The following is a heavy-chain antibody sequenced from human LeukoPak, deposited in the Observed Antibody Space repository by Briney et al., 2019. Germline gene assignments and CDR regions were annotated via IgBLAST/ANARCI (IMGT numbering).Heavy chain of an antibody. V-gene: IGHV3-30*02. CDR3: AKDSHIEGAIDFDY. D-gene: IGHD1-26*01. CDR2: IRYDGSNK. J-gene: IGHJ4*02. Sequence: GGSLRLSCAASGFPFSSLGMHWVRQAPGQGLEWVAFIRYDGSNKYYADSVKGRFTISRDNSKNTLYLQMNSLRAEDTAVYYCAKDSHIEGAIDFDYWGQGTLVTVSS. CDR1: GFPFSSLG.